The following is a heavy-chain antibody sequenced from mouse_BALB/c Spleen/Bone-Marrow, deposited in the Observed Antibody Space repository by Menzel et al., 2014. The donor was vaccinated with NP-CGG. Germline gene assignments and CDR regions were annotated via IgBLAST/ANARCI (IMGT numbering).Heavy chain of an antibody. V-gene: IGHV7-3*02. Sequence: EVNLVESGGGLVQPGGSLRLSCAPSGFTFTDYYMSWVRQPPGKALEWLGFIRNKAKGYTTEYSASVKGRFTISRDNSQRILYLQMNTLRAEDSATYYCARDENVGIYWYFDVWGAGTTVIVSS. CDR1: GFTFTDYY. CDR3: ARDENVGIYWYFDV. CDR2: IRNKAKGYTT. J-gene: IGHJ1*01.